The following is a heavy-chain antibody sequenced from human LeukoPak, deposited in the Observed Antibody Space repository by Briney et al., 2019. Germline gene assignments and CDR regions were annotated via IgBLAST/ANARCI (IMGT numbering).Heavy chain of an antibody. V-gene: IGHV3-23*01. J-gene: IGHJ6*02. D-gene: IGHD1-26*01. CDR3: EMSSWEDFSGDYYYGMDV. Sequence: GGSLRLSCAASGFTFSSYAMSWVRQAPGKGLEWVSAISGSGGSTYYADSVKGRFTISRDNSKNTLYLQMNSLRAEDTAVYYCEMSSWEDFSGDYYYGMDVWGQGTTVTVSS. CDR1: GFTFSSYA. CDR2: ISGSGGST.